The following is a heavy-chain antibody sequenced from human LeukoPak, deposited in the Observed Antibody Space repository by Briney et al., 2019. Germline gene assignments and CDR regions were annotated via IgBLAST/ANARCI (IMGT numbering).Heavy chain of an antibody. D-gene: IGHD3-22*01. J-gene: IGHJ5*02. CDR3: AKDLRHYYDSSGYSIGDWFDP. CDR1: GFTFSSYG. Sequence: GRSLRLSCAASGFTFSSYGMHWVRQAPGKGLERVAVISYDGSNKYYADSVKGRFTISRDNSKNTLYLQMNSLRAEDTAVYYCAKDLRHYYDSSGYSIGDWFDPWGQGTLVTVSS. V-gene: IGHV3-30*18. CDR2: ISYDGSNK.